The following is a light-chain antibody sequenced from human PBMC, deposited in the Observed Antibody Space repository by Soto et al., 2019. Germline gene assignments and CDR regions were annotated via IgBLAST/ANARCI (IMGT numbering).Light chain of an antibody. V-gene: IGKV3-20*01. J-gene: IGKJ3*01. Sequence: EVVLTQSPGTLSLSPGERATLSCRASQIVTINSLAWYQQKPGQPPRLLIYAASTRASAIPDRFSGSGSGTDFTLTISRLQPEDFSLYYCQQYGDSPFTFGPGTRVDVK. CDR3: QQYGDSPFT. CDR1: QIVTINS. CDR2: AAS.